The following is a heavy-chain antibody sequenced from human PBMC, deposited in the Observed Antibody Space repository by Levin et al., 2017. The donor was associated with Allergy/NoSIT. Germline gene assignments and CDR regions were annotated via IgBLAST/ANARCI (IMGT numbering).Heavy chain of an antibody. CDR1: GGSISSSNW. CDR3: AGPWDRSSGWSLDGMDV. J-gene: IGHJ6*02. V-gene: IGHV4-4*02. CDR2: IYHSGST. D-gene: IGHD6-19*01. Sequence: SETLSLTCAVSGGSISSSNWWSWVRQPPGKGLEWIGEIYHSGSTNYNPSLKSRVTISVDKSKNQFSLKLSSVTAADTAVYYCAGPWDRSSGWSLDGMDVWGQGTTVTVSS.